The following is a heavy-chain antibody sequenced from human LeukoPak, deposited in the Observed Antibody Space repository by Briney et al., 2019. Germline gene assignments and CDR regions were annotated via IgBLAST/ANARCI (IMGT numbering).Heavy chain of an antibody. CDR3: TRGYCSGGGCSGFHNWFDP. CDR1: GFSFTYAW. V-gene: IGHV3-15*01. D-gene: IGHD2-15*01. J-gene: IGHJ5*02. Sequence: GGSLRLSCAASGFSFTYAWMNWVRQAPGKGLEWVGRIKSNIDGGTTDYAAPVNGRFSISRDDSKNTLYLQMNSLKTEDTAIYYCTRGYCSGGGCSGFHNWFDPWGQGTLVTVSS. CDR2: IKSNIDGGTT.